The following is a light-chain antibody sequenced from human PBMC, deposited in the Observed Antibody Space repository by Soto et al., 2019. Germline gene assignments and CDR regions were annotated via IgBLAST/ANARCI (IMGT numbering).Light chain of an antibody. Sequence: DIVLTQSPGTLSLSPGERATLSCRASQTGSNSYLAWYQHKSGQAPRLLIYGVYTRASGIPDRFGGSGSGTEFTLTITRLEPEDSAVYFCQHYGYSQWTFGQGTKVDI. CDR3: QHYGYSQWT. CDR1: QTGSNSY. J-gene: IGKJ1*01. V-gene: IGKV3-20*01. CDR2: GVY.